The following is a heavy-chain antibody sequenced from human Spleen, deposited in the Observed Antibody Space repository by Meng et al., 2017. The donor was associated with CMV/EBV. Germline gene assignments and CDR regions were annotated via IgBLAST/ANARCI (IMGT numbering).Heavy chain of an antibody. J-gene: IGHJ4*02. CDR1: GYSFTSYW. Sequence: GGSLRLSCKGSGYSFTSYWIGWVRQMPGKGLEWMGIIYPGDSDSRYSPSFQGRVTISADKSISTAYLQWNSLKASDSAMYYCARLRRGYSNGPFEYWGQGTLVTVSS. CDR3: ARLRRGYSNGPFEY. D-gene: IGHD5-18*01. CDR2: IYPGDSDS. V-gene: IGHV5-51*01.